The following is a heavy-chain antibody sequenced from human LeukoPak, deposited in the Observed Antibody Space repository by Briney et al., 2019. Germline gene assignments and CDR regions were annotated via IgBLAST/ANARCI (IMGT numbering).Heavy chain of an antibody. Sequence: PGGSLRLSCSASGFTFSSFGMHWVRQAPGKGLEYVSSIATNGGSIVSADSVRGRFTISRDNSKNALYLQMSSLRPEDTAVYFCVKASEYYDYWGQGTLVTVSS. CDR2: IATNGGSI. J-gene: IGHJ4*02. V-gene: IGHV3-64D*06. CDR3: VKASEYYDY. D-gene: IGHD3-10*01. CDR1: GFTFSSFG.